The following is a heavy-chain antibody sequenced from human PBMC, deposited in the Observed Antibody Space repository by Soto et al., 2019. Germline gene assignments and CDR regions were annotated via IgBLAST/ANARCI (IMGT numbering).Heavy chain of an antibody. CDR3: AKGGRDYYDSSSIFDY. V-gene: IGHV3-30*18. CDR2: ISYDGSNK. Sequence: GGSLRLSCAASGFTFSSYGMHWVRQAPGKGLEWVAVISYDGSNKYYADSVKGRFTISRDNSKNTLYLQMNSLRAEDTAVYYCAKGGRDYYDSSSIFDYWGQGTL. CDR1: GFTFSSYG. D-gene: IGHD3-22*01. J-gene: IGHJ4*02.